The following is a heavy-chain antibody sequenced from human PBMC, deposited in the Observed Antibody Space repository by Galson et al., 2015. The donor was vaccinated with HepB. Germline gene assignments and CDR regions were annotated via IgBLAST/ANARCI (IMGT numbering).Heavy chain of an antibody. V-gene: IGHV4-39*01. CDR3: ARPLLLENRLNYDILTGYDYYYYGMDV. J-gene: IGHJ6*02. CDR2: IYYSGST. Sequence: SETLSLTCTVSGGSISSSSYYWGWIRQPPGKGLEWIGSIYYSGSTYYNPSLKSRVTISVDTSKNQFSLKLSSVTAADTAVYYCARPLLLENRLNYDILTGYDYYYYGMDVWGQGTTVTVSS. D-gene: IGHD3-9*01. CDR1: GGSISSSSYY.